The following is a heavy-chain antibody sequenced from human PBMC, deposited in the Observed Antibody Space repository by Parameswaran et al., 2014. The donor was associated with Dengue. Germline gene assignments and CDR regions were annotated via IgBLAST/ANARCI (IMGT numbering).Heavy chain of an antibody. CDR2: INPSGGTT. V-gene: IGHV1-46*01. Sequence: WVRQAPGQGLEWMGIINPSGGTTNYAQKFQGRVTMTRDTSTNTVYMELSSLRSEDTAVYYCARGKKVDTAVVTSPYYYYYYYMDVWGKGTTVTVSS. D-gene: IGHD5-18*01. J-gene: IGHJ6*03. CDR3: ARGKKVDTAVVTSPYYYYYYYMDV.